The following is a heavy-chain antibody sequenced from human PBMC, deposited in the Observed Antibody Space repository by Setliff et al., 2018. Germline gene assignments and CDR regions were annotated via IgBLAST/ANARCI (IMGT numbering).Heavy chain of an antibody. J-gene: IGHJ6*02. D-gene: IGHD3-16*01. V-gene: IGHV3-21*05. CDR1: GFTFSSYS. CDR3: ARSKFGGIYYYYGMDV. CDR2: ISSSSSYI. Sequence: PGGSLRLSCAASGFTFSSYSMNWVRQAPGKGLEWVSYISSSSSYIYYADSVKGRFTISRDNAENTLYLQMNSLRAEDTAVYYCARSKFGGIYYYYGMDVWGQGTTVTVSS.